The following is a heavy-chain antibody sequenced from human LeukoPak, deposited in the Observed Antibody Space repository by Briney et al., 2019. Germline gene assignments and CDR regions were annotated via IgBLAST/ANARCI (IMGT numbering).Heavy chain of an antibody. J-gene: IGHJ3*02. CDR2: IYSGGTT. CDR1: GFTVSSNY. Sequence: PGGSLRLSCAASGFTVSSNYISWVRQVPGKGLEWVSVIYSGGTTYYADSVKGRVTISRDNSKNTLYLQMNSLRAEDTAVYYCASQSTPVLPFDIWGQGTMVTVSS. CDR3: ASQSTPVLPFDI. V-gene: IGHV3-66*04.